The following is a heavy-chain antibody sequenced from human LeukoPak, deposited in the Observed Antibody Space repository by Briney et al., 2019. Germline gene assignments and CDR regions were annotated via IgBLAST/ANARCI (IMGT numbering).Heavy chain of an antibody. CDR3: TSSDYTSSDY. CDR2: IDPKSGGT. D-gene: IGHD2-2*02. CDR1: GYTFTGYY. V-gene: IGHV1-2*02. Sequence: GASVKVSCKASGYTFTGYYMHWVRQAPGQGLEWMGWIDPKSGGTNYAQKFQGRVTMTRDTSISTAYMELSRLTSDDTAVYYCTSSDYTSSDYWGQGTLVTVFS. J-gene: IGHJ4*02.